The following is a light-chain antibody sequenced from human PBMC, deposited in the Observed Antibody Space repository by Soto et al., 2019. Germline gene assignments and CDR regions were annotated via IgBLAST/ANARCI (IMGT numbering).Light chain of an antibody. J-gene: IGKJ3*01. CDR1: QSISEF. V-gene: IGKV1-39*01. CDR3: QQYDRSPFT. Sequence: DIQMPQSPPSLSASVGDSVTITCRSSQSISEFLSWYQQKPGKAPKLLISSSSRVEAGVPSRFGATGSGTEFTLTISRLQPEDFATYFCQQYDRSPFTFGPGTTVDV. CDR2: SSS.